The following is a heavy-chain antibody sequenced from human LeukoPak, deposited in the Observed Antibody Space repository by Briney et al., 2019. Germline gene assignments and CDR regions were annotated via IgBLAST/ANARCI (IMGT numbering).Heavy chain of an antibody. D-gene: IGHD1-26*01. V-gene: IGHV4-39*07. J-gene: IGHJ4*02. CDR1: GGSISSSSYY. Sequence: SETLSLTCTVSGGSISSSSYYWGWIRQPPGKGLEWIGSIYYSGSTYYNPSLKSRVTISVDTSKNQFSLKLSSVTAADTAVYYCARETADVGATNVWGQGTLVTVSS. CDR2: IYYSGST. CDR3: ARETADVGATNV.